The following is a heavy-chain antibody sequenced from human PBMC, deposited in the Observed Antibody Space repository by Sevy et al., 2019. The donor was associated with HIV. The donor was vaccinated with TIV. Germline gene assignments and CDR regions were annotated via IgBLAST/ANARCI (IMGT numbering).Heavy chain of an antibody. D-gene: IGHD3-10*01. CDR3: ARGGSGDYYYYGVDV. J-gene: IGHJ6*02. V-gene: IGHV3-30*03. CDR2: VSYDGSSK. CDR1: GFTFRNFG. Sequence: GGSLRLSCVGSGFTFRNFGVHWLRQAPCKGLEWLSVVSYDGSSKYYVYSVKGRFIVSRDNSKNTLYLQMNSLRTEDTAVYYCARGGSGDYYYYGVDVWGQGTTVTVSS.